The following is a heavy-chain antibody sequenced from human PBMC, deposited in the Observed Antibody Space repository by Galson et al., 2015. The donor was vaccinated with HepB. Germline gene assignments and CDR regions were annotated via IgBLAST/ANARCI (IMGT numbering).Heavy chain of an antibody. V-gene: IGHV1-18*04. CDR3: ARLRGLLFLDP. J-gene: IGHJ5*02. Sequence: QSGAEGKKSGASVKVSCKASGYTFTSYGISWVRQAPGKGLEWMGWISADNANTNHAQKLQGRVSITTDTSTSTAYLEMMSLRSDETAVYYCARLRGLLFLDPWGQGTLVTVSS. CDR1: GYTFTSYG. CDR2: ISADNANT. D-gene: IGHD1-26*01.